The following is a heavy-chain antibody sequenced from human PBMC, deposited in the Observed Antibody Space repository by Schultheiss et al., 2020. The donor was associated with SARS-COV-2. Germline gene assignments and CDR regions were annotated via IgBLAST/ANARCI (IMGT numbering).Heavy chain of an antibody. D-gene: IGHD5-24*01. J-gene: IGHJ4*02. Sequence: ASVKVSCKASGGTFSSYAISWVRQAPGQGLEWMGWISAYNGNTNYAQKLQGRVTMTTDTSTSTAYMELRSLRSEDTAVYYCANFPGRVNWGQGTLVTVSS. CDR1: GGTFSSYA. V-gene: IGHV1-18*01. CDR2: ISAYNGNT. CDR3: ANFPGRVN.